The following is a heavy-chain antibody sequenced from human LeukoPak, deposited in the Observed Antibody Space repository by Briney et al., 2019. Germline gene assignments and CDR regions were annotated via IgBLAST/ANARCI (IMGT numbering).Heavy chain of an antibody. CDR3: ARGYLFDI. V-gene: IGHV4-38-2*01. J-gene: IGHJ3*02. CDR1: GYSISSDYY. CDR2: IYHSGST. Sequence: PSETLSLTCVVSGYSISSDYYWGWIRQPPGKGLEWIGSIYHSGSTYYNPSLKSRVTISADTSKNQFSLKLSSVTAADTAVYYCARGYLFDIWGQGTMVTVSS. D-gene: IGHD5-18*01.